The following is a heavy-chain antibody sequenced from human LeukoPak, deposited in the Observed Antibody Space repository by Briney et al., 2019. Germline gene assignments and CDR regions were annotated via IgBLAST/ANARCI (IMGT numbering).Heavy chain of an antibody. V-gene: IGHV3-23*01. CDR3: AKDLSGYSSSSAYSY. J-gene: IGHJ4*02. CDR1: GFTFSSYA. Sequence: GGSLRLSCAASGFTFSSYAMSWVRQAPGKGLEWVSAISGSGGSTYYADSVKGRFTISRDNSKNTLYLQMNSLRAEDTAVYYCAKDLSGYSSSSAYSYWGQGTLVTVSS. CDR2: ISGSGGST. D-gene: IGHD6-6*01.